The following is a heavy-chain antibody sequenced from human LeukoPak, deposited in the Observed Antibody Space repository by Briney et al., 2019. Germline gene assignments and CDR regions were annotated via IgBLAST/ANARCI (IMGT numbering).Heavy chain of an antibody. Sequence: GGSLRLSCAASGFTFSSYWMTWVRQAPGKGLEWVANIKQDGSEKYYVDSVKGRFTISRDNAKNSLYLQMNSLRAADTAVYYCARDQKQQSLNYWGQGTLVTVSS. J-gene: IGHJ4*02. CDR2: IKQDGSEK. CDR1: GFTFSSYW. D-gene: IGHD6-13*01. CDR3: ARDQKQQSLNY. V-gene: IGHV3-7*01.